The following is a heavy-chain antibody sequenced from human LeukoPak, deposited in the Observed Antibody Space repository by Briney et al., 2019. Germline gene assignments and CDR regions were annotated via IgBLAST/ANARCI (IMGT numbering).Heavy chain of an antibody. D-gene: IGHD5-18*01. V-gene: IGHV3-21*04. CDR3: AKDIGYSYGYFDYYYYGMDV. J-gene: IGHJ6*02. Sequence: GGSLRLSCAASGFTFSSYSMNWVRQAPGKGLEWVSSISSSSSYIYYADSVKGRFTISRDNAKNSLYLQMNSLRAEDTALYYCAKDIGYSYGYFDYYYYGMDVWGQGTTVTVSS. CDR1: GFTFSSYS. CDR2: ISSSSSYI.